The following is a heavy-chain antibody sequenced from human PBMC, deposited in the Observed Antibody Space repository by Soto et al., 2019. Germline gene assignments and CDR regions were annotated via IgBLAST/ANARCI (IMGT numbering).Heavy chain of an antibody. Sequence: GSLILSCAATGFTFSSYWMSWVRQAPGKGLEWVANIKEDGSEKWYVDSVKGRFTISRDNAKNSLYLQMRSLRAEDTAVYYCARGDYYDSSGPFSDAFDIWGQGTMVTVSS. CDR2: IKEDGSEK. D-gene: IGHD3-22*01. CDR1: GFTFSSYW. J-gene: IGHJ3*02. CDR3: ARGDYYDSSGPFSDAFDI. V-gene: IGHV3-7*04.